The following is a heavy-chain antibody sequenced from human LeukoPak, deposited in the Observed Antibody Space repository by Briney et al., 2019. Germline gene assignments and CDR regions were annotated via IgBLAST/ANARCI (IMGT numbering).Heavy chain of an antibody. CDR3: ARRYCTNGVCYHDRGAFDI. CDR1: GGTFSNNP. D-gene: IGHD2-8*01. CDR2: IIPIFGTA. V-gene: IGHV1-69*06. J-gene: IGHJ3*02. Sequence: ASVKVSCKASGGTFSNNPISWVRQAPGQGLEWMGEIIPIFGTATYAQKFQGRVTITADTSTSTVYMELSSLRSEDTAVYYCARRYCTNGVCYHDRGAFDIWGQGTMVTVSS.